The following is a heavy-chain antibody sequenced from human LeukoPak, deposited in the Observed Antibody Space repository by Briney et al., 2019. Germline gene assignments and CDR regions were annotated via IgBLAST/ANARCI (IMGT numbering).Heavy chain of an antibody. D-gene: IGHD6-19*01. CDR3: AGGQMFTSGGFES. Sequence: TGGSLRLSCAASGFSVSSKYMSWVRQAPGKGLGWVSVLYTAGDTYYADSVKGRFTISRDNSKNTLSLQMNSLRPDDTALYYCAGGQMFTSGGFESWGQGALVTVSS. V-gene: IGHV3-53*01. J-gene: IGHJ4*02. CDR2: LYTAGDT. CDR1: GFSVSSKY.